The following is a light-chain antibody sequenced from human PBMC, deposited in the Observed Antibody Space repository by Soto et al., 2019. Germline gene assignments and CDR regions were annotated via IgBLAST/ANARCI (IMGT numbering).Light chain of an antibody. CDR1: QSVSSY. Sequence: EIVLTQSPATLSLSPGERATLSCRASQSVSSYLAWYQQKPGQAPRLLIYDASNRATGIPARFSGSGSGTDFTLTISSLETEEFAVYYCQQRSNWPITFGQGTRLELK. CDR2: DAS. J-gene: IGKJ5*01. V-gene: IGKV3-11*01. CDR3: QQRSNWPIT.